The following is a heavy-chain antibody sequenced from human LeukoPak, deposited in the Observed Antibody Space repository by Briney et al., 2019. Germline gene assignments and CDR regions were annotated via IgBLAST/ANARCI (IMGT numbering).Heavy chain of an antibody. CDR3: AGDAPWFDP. CDR1: GFTFSSYG. J-gene: IGHJ5*02. Sequence: GGSLRLSCAASGFTFSSYGMHWVRQAPGKGLEWVAVISYDGSNKYYADSVKGRFTISRDNSKNTLYLQMNSLRAEDTAVYYCAGDAPWFDPWGQGTLVTVSS. CDR2: ISYDGSNK. V-gene: IGHV3-30*03.